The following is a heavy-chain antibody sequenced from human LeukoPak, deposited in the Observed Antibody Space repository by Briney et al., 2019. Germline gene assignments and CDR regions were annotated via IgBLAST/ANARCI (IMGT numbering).Heavy chain of an antibody. J-gene: IGHJ4*02. CDR2: INHSGST. Sequence: PSETLSLTCAVCGGSFSGYYWSWIRQPPGKGLEGIGEINHSGSTNYNPSLRSRVTISVDTSKNQFSLKLSSVTAADTAVYYCARGIWLGGFFYFDHWGQGTLVTVSS. CDR3: ARGIWLGGFFYFDH. CDR1: GGSFSGYY. V-gene: IGHV4-34*01. D-gene: IGHD3-3*01.